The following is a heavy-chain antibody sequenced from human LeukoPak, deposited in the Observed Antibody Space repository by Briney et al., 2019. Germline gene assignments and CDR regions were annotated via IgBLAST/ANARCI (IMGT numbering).Heavy chain of an antibody. V-gene: IGHV4-59*01. CDR3: ARAYYYDSSGYYRLPDY. CDR1: GGSISSYY. D-gene: IGHD3-22*01. J-gene: IGHJ4*02. Sequence: SETLSLTCTVSGGSISSYYWSWIRQPPGKGLEWIGYIYYSGSTNYNPSLKSRVTISVDTSKNQFSLKLSSVTAADTAVYYCARAYYYDSSGYYRLPDYWGQGTLVTVSS. CDR2: IYYSGST.